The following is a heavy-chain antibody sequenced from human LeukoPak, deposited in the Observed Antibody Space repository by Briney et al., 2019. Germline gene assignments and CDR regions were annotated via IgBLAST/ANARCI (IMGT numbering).Heavy chain of an antibody. J-gene: IGHJ6*03. CDR2: IKQDGSEK. CDR3: ARIPAGIATRKGKLYYYYYYMDV. V-gene: IGHV3-7*01. CDR1: GFTFSSYW. Sequence: GGSLRLSCAASGFTFSSYWMSWVRQAPGKGLEWVANIKQDGSEKYYVDSMKGRFTISRDNAKNSLYLQMNSLRAEDTAVYYCARIPAGIATRKGKLYYYYYYMDVWGKGTTVTVSS. D-gene: IGHD6-13*01.